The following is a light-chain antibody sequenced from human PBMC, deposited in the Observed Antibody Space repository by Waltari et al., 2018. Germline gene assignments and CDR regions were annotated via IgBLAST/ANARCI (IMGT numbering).Light chain of an antibody. CDR1: SGSVSTSFY. CDR2: STN. Sequence: QTVVTQEPSFSVSPGGTVSLTCAFSSGSVSTSFYPAWYQQTPSHAPRTLIYSTNTRSSGVPDRFSGSILGSKAALTITGAQADDESDYYCVLYLPSGIWVFGGGTKLTVL. J-gene: IGLJ3*02. CDR3: VLYLPSGIWV. V-gene: IGLV8-61*01.